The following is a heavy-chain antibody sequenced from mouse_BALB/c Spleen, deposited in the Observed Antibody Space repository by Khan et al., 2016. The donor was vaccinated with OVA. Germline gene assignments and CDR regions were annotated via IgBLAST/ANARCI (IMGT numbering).Heavy chain of an antibody. Sequence: EVQLQAAGPGLVKPSQSLSLTCTVAGYSITSDYAWNWIRQFPGNKLEWMGYISYSGSTTYNPSLKSRISITRDTSKNQFFLQLNSVTTEDTATYCCARELGRYYAMDYWGQGTSVTVSS. D-gene: IGHD4-1*01. J-gene: IGHJ4*01. V-gene: IGHV3-2*02. CDR3: ARELGRYYAMDY. CDR2: ISYSGST. CDR1: GYSITSDYA.